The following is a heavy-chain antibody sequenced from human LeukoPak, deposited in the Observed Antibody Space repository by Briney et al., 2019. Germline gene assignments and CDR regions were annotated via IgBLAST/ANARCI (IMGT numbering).Heavy chain of an antibody. CDR1: GGSFSGYY. D-gene: IGHD6-13*01. Sequence: SETLSLTCAVYGGSFSGYYWSWIRQPPGKGLEWIGEINHSGSTNYKPSLKGRFTISIDTSKNKFSLKLSSVTAADTAVYYCARGGFDSSSWYDYWGQGTLVTVSS. CDR3: ARGGFDSSSWYDY. V-gene: IGHV4-34*01. J-gene: IGHJ4*02. CDR2: INHSGST.